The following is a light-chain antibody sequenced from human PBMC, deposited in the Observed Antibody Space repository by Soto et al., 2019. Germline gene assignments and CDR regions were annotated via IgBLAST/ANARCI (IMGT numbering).Light chain of an antibody. V-gene: IGKV3-11*02. J-gene: IGKJ5*01. Sequence: EIVFTPSPATLSLSPGERATLSCRAIQSISGYLGWYQQKPGQAPRLLIYADSNRATGIPARFSGSGSGREFTLTISSLEPEDFSVYYCQQRYNWPITFGQGTRLEIK. CDR3: QQRYNWPIT. CDR1: QSISGY. CDR2: ADS.